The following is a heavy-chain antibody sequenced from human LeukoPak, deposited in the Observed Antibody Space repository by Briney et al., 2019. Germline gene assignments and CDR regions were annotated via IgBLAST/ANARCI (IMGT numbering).Heavy chain of an antibody. CDR2: ISYDGSSK. V-gene: IGHV3-30*04. J-gene: IGHJ6*03. D-gene: IGHD1-7*01. Sequence: GGSLRLSCAASGFTFSSYAMHWVRQAPGKGLEWVALISYDGSSKYFADSAKGRFTISRDNSKNTLYLQMNSLRAEDTAVYYCAKRRGLELLYYYYMDVWGKGTTVTVSS. CDR3: AKRRGLELLYYYYMDV. CDR1: GFTFSSYA.